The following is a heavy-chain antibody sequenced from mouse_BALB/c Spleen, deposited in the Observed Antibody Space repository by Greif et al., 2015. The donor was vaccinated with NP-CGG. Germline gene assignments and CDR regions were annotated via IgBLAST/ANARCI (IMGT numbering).Heavy chain of an antibody. J-gene: IGHJ3*01. CDR1: GFNIKDTY. CDR3: APYYYGSSVFAY. Sequence: EVQGVESGAELVKPGASVKLSCTASGFNIKDTYMHWVKQRPEQGLEWIGRIDPANGNTKYDPKFQGKATITADTSSNTAYLQLSSLTSEDTAVYYCAPYYYGSSVFAYWGQGTLVTASA. V-gene: IGHV14-3*02. CDR2: IDPANGNT. D-gene: IGHD1-1*01.